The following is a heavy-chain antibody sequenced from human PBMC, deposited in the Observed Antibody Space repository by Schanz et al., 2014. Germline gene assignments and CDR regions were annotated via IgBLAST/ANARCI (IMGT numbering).Heavy chain of an antibody. CDR1: GYTFTSYS. CDR2: INLSGGST. CDR3: AREVGLYDRGWFDP. D-gene: IGHD3-22*01. Sequence: QVQLVQSGAEVKKPGASVKVSCKASGYTFTSYSMHWVRQAPGQGLEWMGIINLSGGSTNNAQKFQGRLTITADRSTSTAYMELSSLRSEDTAVYYCAREVGLYDRGWFDPWGQGTLVTVSS. V-gene: IGHV1-46*01. J-gene: IGHJ5*02.